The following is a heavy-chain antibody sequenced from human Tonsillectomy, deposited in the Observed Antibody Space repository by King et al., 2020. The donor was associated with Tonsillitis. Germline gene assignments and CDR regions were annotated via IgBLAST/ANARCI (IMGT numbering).Heavy chain of an antibody. J-gene: IGHJ4*02. CDR1: GFTFSSYS. CDR3: ARVISGSTIDY. Sequence: VQLVESGGGVVQPGRSLRLSCAASGFTFSSYSMYWVRQAPGKGLEWVAVISYDGSNKYYADSVKGRFTISRDNSKNTLYLQMNSLRAEDTAVYYCARVISGSTIDYWGQGTLVTVSS. D-gene: IGHD1-20*01. V-gene: IGHV3-30-3*01. CDR2: ISYDGSNK.